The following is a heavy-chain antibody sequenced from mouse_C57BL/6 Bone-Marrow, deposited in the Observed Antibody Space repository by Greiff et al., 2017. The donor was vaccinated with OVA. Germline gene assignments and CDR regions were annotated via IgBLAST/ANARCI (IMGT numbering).Heavy chain of an antibody. V-gene: IGHV1-50*01. CDR1: GYTFTSYW. J-gene: IGHJ3*01. CDR2: IDPSDSYT. Sequence: QVQLQQPGAELVKPGASVKLSCKASGYTFTSYWMQWVKQRPGQGLEWIGEIDPSDSYTNYNQKFKGKATLTVDTSSSTAYMQLNSLTSEDSAVYLCASAVFAYWGQGTLVTVSA. CDR3: ASAVFAY.